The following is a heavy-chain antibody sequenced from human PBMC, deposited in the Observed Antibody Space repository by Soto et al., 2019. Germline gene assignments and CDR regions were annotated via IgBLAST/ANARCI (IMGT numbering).Heavy chain of an antibody. CDR2: IWSDGTTK. D-gene: IGHD6-19*01. V-gene: IGHV3-33*01. CDR1: GFTLSSYA. Sequence: QEQVVESGGGVVQPGRSLRLSCAASGFTLSSYAMHWVRQAPGKGLEWVAMIWSDGTTKYYADSVKGRFTISRDSSKKTWYLQMNSLRVDDTAVYYCVRDRLGSGWAFDYWGQGTLVTVSS. J-gene: IGHJ4*02. CDR3: VRDRLGSGWAFDY.